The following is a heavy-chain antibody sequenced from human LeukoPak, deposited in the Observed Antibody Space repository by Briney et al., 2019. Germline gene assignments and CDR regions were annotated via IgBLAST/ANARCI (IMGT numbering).Heavy chain of an antibody. D-gene: IGHD4-17*01. V-gene: IGHV5-10-1*01. Sequence: GESLRIYCKGSGYSFPSYWISWVRQIPGKDLEWMGRIDPSDSYTNYSPSFQGHATISADKSISTAYLQWSSLKASDTAMYYCARGPVDGDYDFDYWGQGTLVSVSS. CDR1: GYSFPSYW. J-gene: IGHJ4*02. CDR2: IDPSDSYT. CDR3: ARGPVDGDYDFDY.